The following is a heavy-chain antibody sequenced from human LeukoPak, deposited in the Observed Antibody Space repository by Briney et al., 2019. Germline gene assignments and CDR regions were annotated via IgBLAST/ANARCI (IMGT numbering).Heavy chain of an antibody. Sequence: PGGSLRLSCAASGFTVSDNFMSWVRQAPGKGLEWLSVIYIGGSPYYADSVKGRFTISRDNSKNTLYLQMNSLRAEDTAVYYCANHLACGSTSCPPFDSWGQGTLVTISS. CDR2: IYIGGSP. CDR1: GFTVSDNF. J-gene: IGHJ4*02. CDR3: ANHLACGSTSCPPFDS. V-gene: IGHV3-66*01. D-gene: IGHD2-2*01.